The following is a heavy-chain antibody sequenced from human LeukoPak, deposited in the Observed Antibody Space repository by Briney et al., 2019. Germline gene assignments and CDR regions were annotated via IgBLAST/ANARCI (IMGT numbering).Heavy chain of an antibody. Sequence: GGSLRLSCAASGFTFSSYAMHWVRRAPGKGLEWVAVTSYDGSNKYYADSVKGRFTISRDNSKNTLYLQMNSLRAEDTAVYYCARGVEGYYDSSGYPPSPTYYFDYWGQGTLVTVSS. V-gene: IGHV3-30*04. J-gene: IGHJ4*02. CDR2: TSYDGSNK. CDR1: GFTFSSYA. D-gene: IGHD3-22*01. CDR3: ARGVEGYYDSSGYPPSPTYYFDY.